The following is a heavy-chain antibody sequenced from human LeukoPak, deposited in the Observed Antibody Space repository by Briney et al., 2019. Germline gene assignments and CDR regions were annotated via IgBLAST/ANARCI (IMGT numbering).Heavy chain of an antibody. CDR3: AREIIAAHNWFDP. Sequence: SETLSLTCTVSGYSISSGYYWSWIRPPPGKGLEWIGSIYHSGSTYYNPSLKSRVTISVDTSKNQFSLKLSSVTAADTAVYYCAREIIAAHNWFDPWGQGTLVTVSS. J-gene: IGHJ5*02. CDR2: IYHSGST. V-gene: IGHV4-38-2*02. CDR1: GYSISSGYY. D-gene: IGHD6-6*01.